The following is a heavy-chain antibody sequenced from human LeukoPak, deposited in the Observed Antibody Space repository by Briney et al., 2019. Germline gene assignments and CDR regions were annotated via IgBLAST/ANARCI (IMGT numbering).Heavy chain of an antibody. D-gene: IGHD3-22*01. V-gene: IGHV5-51*01. J-gene: IGHJ4*02. Sequence: GESMKISCKSSAYSFTSYWIGWVRQMPGKGLEWMGIIYPGDSDTRYSPSFQGQVTISADKSISTAYLQWSSLKASDTAMYYCARHTQFAPYYYDSSGYYYLDYWGQGTLVTVSS. CDR2: IYPGDSDT. CDR1: AYSFTSYW. CDR3: ARHTQFAPYYYDSSGYYYLDY.